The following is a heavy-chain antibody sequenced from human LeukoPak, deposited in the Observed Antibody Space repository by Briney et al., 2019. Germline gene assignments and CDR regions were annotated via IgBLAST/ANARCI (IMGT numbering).Heavy chain of an antibody. Sequence: ASVKVSCKASGYTFTSYYMHWVRQAPGQGLEWMGIINPSGGSTSYAQKFQGRVTMTRDMSTSTIYMELSSLRSEDTAVYYCARDGGAFTITNWFDPWGQGILVTVSS. V-gene: IGHV1-46*01. CDR2: INPSGGST. D-gene: IGHD3-3*01. CDR1: GYTFTSYY. J-gene: IGHJ5*02. CDR3: ARDGGAFTITNWFDP.